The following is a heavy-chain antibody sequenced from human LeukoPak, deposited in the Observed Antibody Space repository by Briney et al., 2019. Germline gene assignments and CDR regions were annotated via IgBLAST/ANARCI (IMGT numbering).Heavy chain of an antibody. J-gene: IGHJ4*02. Sequence: GGSLRLSCAASGFTFSSYAMSWVRQAPGKGPEWVALIPYDGSNKYYADSVKGRFTVSRDNSKNTLYLQMNSLRAEDTAVYYCVRGAYSSSWLNFDYWGQGTLVTVSS. D-gene: IGHD6-13*01. CDR3: VRGAYSSSWLNFDY. CDR2: IPYDGSNK. V-gene: IGHV3-30*04. CDR1: GFTFSSYA.